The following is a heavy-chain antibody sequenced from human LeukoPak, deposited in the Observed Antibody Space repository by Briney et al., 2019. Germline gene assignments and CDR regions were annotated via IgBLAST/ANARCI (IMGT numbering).Heavy chain of an antibody. CDR3: AKESPSMYYYDSSGYFDY. Sequence: GGSLRLSCAASGFTFSSYAMSWVRQAPGKGLERVSAISGSGGSTYYADSVKGRFTISRDNSKNTLYLQMNSLRAEDTAVYYCAKESPSMYYYDSSGYFDYWGQGTLVTVSS. V-gene: IGHV3-23*01. J-gene: IGHJ4*02. CDR2: ISGSGGST. D-gene: IGHD3-22*01. CDR1: GFTFSSYA.